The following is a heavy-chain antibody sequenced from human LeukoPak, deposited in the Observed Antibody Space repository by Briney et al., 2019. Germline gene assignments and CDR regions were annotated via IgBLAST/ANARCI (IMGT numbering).Heavy chain of an antibody. Sequence: GASVKVSCTTSGYTSTNYDITWVRQAPGQGLEWMGWISAYNGNTNYAQNLQGRVTMTTDTSTSTAYMELRSLRSDDTAVFYCARGGYELDYWGQGTLVTVSS. V-gene: IGHV1-18*01. CDR3: ARGGYELDY. J-gene: IGHJ4*02. CDR1: GYTSTNYD. D-gene: IGHD5-12*01. CDR2: ISAYNGNT.